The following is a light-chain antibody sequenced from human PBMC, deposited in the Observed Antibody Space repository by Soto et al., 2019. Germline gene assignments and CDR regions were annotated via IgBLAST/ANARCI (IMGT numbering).Light chain of an antibody. CDR2: RDN. CDR1: SSNIGRNY. J-gene: IGLJ2*01. V-gene: IGLV1-47*01. Sequence: QSVLTQPPSVSGTPGQRVNISCSGSSSNIGRNYVYWYHQLPGMAPKLLIYRDNERPSGVSDRFSGSKSGTSASLAISGLRSGDEADYNCATLDDSLGAQVFGGGTQLTVL. CDR3: ATLDDSLGAQV.